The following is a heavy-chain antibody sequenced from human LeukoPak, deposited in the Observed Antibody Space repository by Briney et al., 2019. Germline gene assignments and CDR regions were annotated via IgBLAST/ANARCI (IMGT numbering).Heavy chain of an antibody. CDR2: IKSKTDGGTT. D-gene: IGHD4-17*01. CDR1: GFTFDDYG. CDR3: TTPALAYGDVYDY. Sequence: GGSLRLSCAASGFTFDDYGMSWVRQAPGKGLEWVGRIKSKTDGGTTDHAAPVKGRFTISRDDSKNTLYLQMNSLKTEDTAVYYCTTPALAYGDVYDYWGQGTLVTVSS. V-gene: IGHV3-15*01. J-gene: IGHJ4*02.